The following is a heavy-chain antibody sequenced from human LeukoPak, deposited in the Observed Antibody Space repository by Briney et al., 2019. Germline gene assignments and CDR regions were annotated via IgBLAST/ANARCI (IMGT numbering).Heavy chain of an antibody. CDR1: GFTFSSYA. D-gene: IGHD4-11*01. Sequence: GGSLRLSCAASGFTFSSYAISWVRQAPGQGLEWMGGIIPIFGTANYAQKFQGRVTITTDESTSTAYMELSSLRSEDTAVYYCARDGYRPMNDYTLISRPSYYYYYMDAWGKGTTVTVSS. J-gene: IGHJ6*03. V-gene: IGHV1-69*05. CDR2: IIPIFGTA. CDR3: ARDGYRPMNDYTLISRPSYYYYYMDA.